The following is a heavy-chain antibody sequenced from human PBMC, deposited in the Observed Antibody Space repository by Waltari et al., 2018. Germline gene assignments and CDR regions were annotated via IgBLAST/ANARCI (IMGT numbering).Heavy chain of an antibody. V-gene: IGHV4-4*07. Sequence: VQLQESGPGLVKPSETLSLTCSVSGGSINGYYWSWIRQPAGKGLEWIGRIYITGITKYNPSLQSRVTMSLDTSNDQFSLKLTSVTAADTAVYFCVREGGATTLQTEAFDVWGQGAKVSVSS. CDR3: VREGGATTLQTEAFDV. CDR1: GGSINGYY. CDR2: IYITGIT. D-gene: IGHD1-26*01. J-gene: IGHJ3*01.